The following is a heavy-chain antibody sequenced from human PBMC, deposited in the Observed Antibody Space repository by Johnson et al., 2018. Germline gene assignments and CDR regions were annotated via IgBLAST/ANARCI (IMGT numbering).Heavy chain of an antibody. Sequence: QVQLQESGPGLVKPSETLSLTCTVSGDSINNYGSVNNNYWSWIRQPPGKGLEWIGYIYYTGSTKYSPSLKSRVTISVDTSKNQFSLKLNSVTSADPAVYYCARTRGHLAHFDSWGQGTLATVSS. V-gene: IGHV4-61*08. CDR3: ARTRGHLAHFDS. CDR2: IYYTGST. CDR1: GDSINNYGSVNNNY. J-gene: IGHJ4*02.